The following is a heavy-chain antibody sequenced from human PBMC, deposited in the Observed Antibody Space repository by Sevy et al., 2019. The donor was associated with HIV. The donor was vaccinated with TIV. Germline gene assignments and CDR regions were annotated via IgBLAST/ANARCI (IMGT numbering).Heavy chain of an antibody. D-gene: IGHD1-26*01. J-gene: IGHJ5*02. Sequence: GGSLRLSCAASGFTFSSYWMHWVRQVPGKGLVWVSRIKSDGSSTSYADSVKGRFTISRDNSKNTLYLQMNSLRAEDTAVYYCARDRSGSYHVSDNWFDPWGQGTLVTVSS. V-gene: IGHV3-74*01. CDR2: IKSDGSST. CDR1: GFTFSSYW. CDR3: ARDRSGSYHVSDNWFDP.